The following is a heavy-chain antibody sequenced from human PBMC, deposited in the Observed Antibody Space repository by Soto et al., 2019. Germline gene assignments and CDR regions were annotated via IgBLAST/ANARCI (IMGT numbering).Heavy chain of an antibody. CDR2: IYYSGST. CDR3: ARDAGRAGGAFDI. V-gene: IGHV4-31*03. J-gene: IGHJ3*02. D-gene: IGHD3-10*01. CDR1: GGSISSGGYY. Sequence: QVQLQESGPGLVKPSQTLSLTCTVSGGSISSGGYYWSWIRQHPGKGLEWIGYIYYSGSTYYNPSLMSRVXXPXDXXKTQFSLKLRSVTAADTAVYYCARDAGRAGGAFDIWGQGTMVTVSS.